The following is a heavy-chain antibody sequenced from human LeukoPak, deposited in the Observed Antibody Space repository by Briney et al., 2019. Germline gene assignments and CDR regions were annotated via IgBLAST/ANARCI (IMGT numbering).Heavy chain of an antibody. CDR3: ARALTLPYYYGSGSYSGYMDV. J-gene: IGHJ6*03. D-gene: IGHD3-10*01. Sequence: SETLSLTCAVYGGSFSGYYWSWIRQPPGKGLEWIGEINHSGSTNYNPSLKSRVTISVDTSKNQFSLKLSPVTAADTAVYYCARALTLPYYYGSGSYSGYMDVWGKGTTVTVSS. CDR2: INHSGST. V-gene: IGHV4-34*01. CDR1: GGSFSGYY.